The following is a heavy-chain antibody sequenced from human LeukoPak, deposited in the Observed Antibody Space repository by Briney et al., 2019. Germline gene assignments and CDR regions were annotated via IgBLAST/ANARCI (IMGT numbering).Heavy chain of an antibody. CDR2: IKQDGSEK. V-gene: IGHV3-7*01. Sequence: PGGSLRLSCAASGFTFSSYWVSWVRQAPGKGLEWVANIKQDGSEKYYVDSVKGRFTISRDNAKNSLYLQMNSLRAEDTAVYYCARAYFDYWGQGTLVTVSS. CDR3: ARAYFDY. J-gene: IGHJ4*02. CDR1: GFTFSSYW.